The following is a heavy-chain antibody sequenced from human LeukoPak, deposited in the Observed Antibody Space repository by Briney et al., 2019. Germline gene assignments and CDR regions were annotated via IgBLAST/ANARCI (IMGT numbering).Heavy chain of an antibody. V-gene: IGHV3-23*01. J-gene: IGHJ4*02. D-gene: IGHD3-22*01. Sequence: GGSLRLSCAASGFSFSTYAMTWVRRAPGKGLEWVSGISGSGGSTYYADSVKGRFTISRDNSKNTLYLQMNSLRAEDTAVYYCARAPLYYDSSGYVIFDYWGQGTLVTVSS. CDR2: ISGSGGST. CDR3: ARAPLYYDSSGYVIFDY. CDR1: GFSFSTYA.